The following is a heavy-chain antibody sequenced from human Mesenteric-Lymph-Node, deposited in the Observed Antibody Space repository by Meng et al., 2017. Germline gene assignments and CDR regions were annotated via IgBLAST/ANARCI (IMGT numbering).Heavy chain of an antibody. Sequence: GESLKISCAASGFTFSSYSMNWVRQAPGKGLEWVSSISSSSSYIYYADSVKGRFTISRDNAKNSLYLQMNSLRAEDTAVYYCARDQIYGDYGGDAFDIWDQGTMVTVSS. CDR2: ISSSSSYI. V-gene: IGHV3-21*01. CDR1: GFTFSSYS. J-gene: IGHJ3*02. CDR3: ARDQIYGDYGGDAFDI. D-gene: IGHD4-17*01.